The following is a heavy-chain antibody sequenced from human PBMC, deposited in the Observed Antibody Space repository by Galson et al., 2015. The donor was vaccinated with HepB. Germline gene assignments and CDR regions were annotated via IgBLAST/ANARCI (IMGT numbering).Heavy chain of an antibody. J-gene: IGHJ4*02. V-gene: IGHV3-33*01. CDR3: AGMGGTYYLGAFYFDY. D-gene: IGHD1-26*01. CDR2: IWYDGTNK. CDR1: GFTFSSYG. Sequence: SLRLSCAASGFTFSSYGMHWVRQAPGKGLEWVAVIWYDGTNKYYADSVKGRFTISRDNSKNTLFLQMNSLRAEDTAVYYCAGMGGTYYLGAFYFDYWGQGTLVTVSS.